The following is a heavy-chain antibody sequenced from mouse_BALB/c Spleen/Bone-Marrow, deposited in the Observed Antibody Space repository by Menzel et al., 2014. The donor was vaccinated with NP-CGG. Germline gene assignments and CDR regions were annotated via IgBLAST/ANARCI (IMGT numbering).Heavy chain of an antibody. CDR1: GYTFTDYH. CDR3: ARRQEDYYAWFAY. CDR2: INPNNSDT. Sequence: VQLQQPGPEPVKPGASVKMSCKASGYTFTDYHMKWVKQSHGKSLEWIGEINPNNSDTLYNQKYKGKATLTVDKSSSTAYMQLNSLTSGDSAVYYCARRQEDYYAWFAYWGQGTLVTVSA. D-gene: IGHD1-1*01. V-gene: IGHV1-18*01. J-gene: IGHJ3*01.